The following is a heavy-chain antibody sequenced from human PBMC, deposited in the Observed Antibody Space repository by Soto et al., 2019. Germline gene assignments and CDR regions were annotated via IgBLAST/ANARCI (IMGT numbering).Heavy chain of an antibody. V-gene: IGHV1-2*02. CDR3: ARVYFSSQVWLGVFAS. D-gene: IGHD3-3*01. CDR1: GYTFTRYY. Sequence: SVNGSCKASGYTFTRYYIHWVRQAPGQGLEWMGWILPKSGGTKYAQRFQGRVAMTWDTSINTAYMDLSSLRSDDTAVYYCARVYFSSQVWLGVFASSGQGSLVTVSA. J-gene: IGHJ5*02. CDR2: ILPKSGGT.